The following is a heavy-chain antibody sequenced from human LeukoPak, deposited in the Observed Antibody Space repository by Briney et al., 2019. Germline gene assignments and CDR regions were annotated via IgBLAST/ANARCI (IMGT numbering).Heavy chain of an antibody. CDR1: GGSISSSSYY. V-gene: IGHV4-39*07. CDR2: IYYSGST. D-gene: IGHD3-22*01. CDR3: ARDSSYYDSSGYSPGHIDY. Sequence: KPSETLSLTCTVSGGSISSSSYYWGWIRQPPGKGLEWIGSIYYSGSTYYNPSLKSRVTISVDTSKNQFSLKPSSVTAADTAVYYCARDSSYYDSSGYSPGHIDYWGQGTLVTVSS. J-gene: IGHJ4*02.